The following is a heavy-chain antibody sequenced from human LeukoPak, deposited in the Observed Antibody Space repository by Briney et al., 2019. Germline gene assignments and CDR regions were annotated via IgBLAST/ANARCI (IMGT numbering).Heavy chain of an antibody. CDR3: AREGGVVVVPAAIDY. CDR2: ISSSSSYI. Sequence: GGSLRLSCAASGFTVSNNYMTWVRQAPGKGLEWDSSISSSSSYIYYADSVKGRFTISRDNAKDSLYLQMNSLRAEDTAVYYCAREGGVVVVPAAIDYWGQGTLVTVSS. V-gene: IGHV3-21*01. J-gene: IGHJ4*02. D-gene: IGHD2-2*01. CDR1: GFTVSNNY.